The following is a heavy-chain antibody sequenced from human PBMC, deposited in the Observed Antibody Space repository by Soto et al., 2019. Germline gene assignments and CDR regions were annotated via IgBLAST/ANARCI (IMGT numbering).Heavy chain of an antibody. Sequence: GESLKISCQGSGYSFTSYWIGWVRQMPGKGLEWMGIIYPGDSDTRYSPSFQGQVTISADKSISTAYLQWSSLKASDTAMYYCARRGYYDSSGWAFDIWGQGTMVTVSS. CDR1: GYSFTSYW. J-gene: IGHJ3*02. CDR2: IYPGDSDT. D-gene: IGHD3-22*01. CDR3: ARRGYYDSSGWAFDI. V-gene: IGHV5-51*01.